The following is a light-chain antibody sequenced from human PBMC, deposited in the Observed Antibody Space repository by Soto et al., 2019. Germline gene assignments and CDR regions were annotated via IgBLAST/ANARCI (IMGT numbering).Light chain of an antibody. CDR2: GAS. CDR3: QHYVTSSLT. CDR1: QSVSSTS. Sequence: EVVLTQSPGTLSLSPGERVTILCLASQSVSSTSLAWYQQKPGQTPRLLIYGASSRATGTPDRISGGGSGTHFTLTISRLEPEDFAVYYCQHYVTSSLTFGQGTRLDI. V-gene: IGKV3-20*01. J-gene: IGKJ5*01.